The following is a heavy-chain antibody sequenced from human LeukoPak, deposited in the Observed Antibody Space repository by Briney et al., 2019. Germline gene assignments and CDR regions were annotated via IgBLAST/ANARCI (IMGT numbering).Heavy chain of an antibody. CDR3: ARAIWFGEGHDY. CDR2: FYPSGST. D-gene: IGHD3-10*01. CDR1: DDSITIYY. J-gene: IGHJ4*02. V-gene: IGHV4-4*07. Sequence: PSETLSLTCTVSDDSITIYYWSWIRQPAGKGLEWIGRFYPSGSTNYNPSLKSRVTISVDTSKNQFSLKMSSVTAADTAVYYCARAIWFGEGHDYWGQGTLVTVSS.